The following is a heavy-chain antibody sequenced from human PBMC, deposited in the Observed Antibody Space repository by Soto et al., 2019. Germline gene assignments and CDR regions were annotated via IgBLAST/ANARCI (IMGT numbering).Heavy chain of an antibody. D-gene: IGHD2-8*01. Sequence: SVKVSCKASGDAFRSYGINWVRQAPGQGLEWMGGIIPISGTTNYAQKFQGRVAITADESTDTVYMELSRLRSEDTAVYFCARVRCFNGLCHTADYGMDVWGQGTTVTVSS. CDR2: IIPISGTT. CDR1: GDAFRSYG. J-gene: IGHJ6*02. CDR3: ARVRCFNGLCHTADYGMDV. V-gene: IGHV1-69*13.